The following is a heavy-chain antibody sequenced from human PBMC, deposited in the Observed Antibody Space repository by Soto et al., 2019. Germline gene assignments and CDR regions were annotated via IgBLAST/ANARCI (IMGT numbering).Heavy chain of an antibody. CDR2: ISRDGFDI. CDR3: AHPRGYGVFDAYDS. V-gene: IGHV3-23*01. CDR1: GFTFSTYA. Sequence: EVQLLESGGGLIQPGGSLRLSCAASGFTFSTYAMSWVRQDPGKGLAWVSAISRDGFDIYYADSVKGRFTISRDNSKHMLFLQMNSLRTDDTAVYYCAHPRGYGVFDAYDSWGQWAMVTVSS. D-gene: IGHD4-17*01. J-gene: IGHJ3*02.